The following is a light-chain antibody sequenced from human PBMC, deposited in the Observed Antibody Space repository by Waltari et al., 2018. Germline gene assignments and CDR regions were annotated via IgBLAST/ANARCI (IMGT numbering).Light chain of an antibody. CDR1: QSIGNW. CDR3: QQYSSYVT. Sequence: DIQMTQSPSTLSAFVGDRVTITCRASQSIGNWLAWYQQKPGKAPKLLIYKTSILESGVPSTFSGSGSGTEFTLTISSLQPEDFATYYCQQYSSYVTFGQGTEVEVK. CDR2: KTS. V-gene: IGKV1-5*03. J-gene: IGKJ1*01.